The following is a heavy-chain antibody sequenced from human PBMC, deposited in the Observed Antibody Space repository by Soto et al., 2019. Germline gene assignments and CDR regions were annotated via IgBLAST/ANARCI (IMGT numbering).Heavy chain of an antibody. CDR3: AKDLGG. D-gene: IGHD2-15*01. Sequence: QVQLVESGGGVVQPGRFLRLSCAASGFTFSSYGMHWVRQAPGKGLEWVAVISYDGSNKYYADSVKGRFTISRDNSKNTLYLQMNSLRAEDTAVYYCAKDLGGWGQGTMVTVSS. CDR1: GFTFSSYG. CDR2: ISYDGSNK. V-gene: IGHV3-30*18. J-gene: IGHJ3*01.